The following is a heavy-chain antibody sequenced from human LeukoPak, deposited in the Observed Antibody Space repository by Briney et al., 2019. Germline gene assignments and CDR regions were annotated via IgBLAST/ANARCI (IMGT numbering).Heavy chain of an antibody. D-gene: IGHD3-3*01. CDR2: INPNSGGT. Sequence: ASVKVSCKASGYTFTGYYMHWVRQAPGQGLEWMGWINPNSGGTNYAQKFQGRVTMTRDTSISTAYMELSSLRSEDTAVYYCARANGDFWSGSDYWFDPWGQGTLVTVSS. CDR1: GYTFTGYY. CDR3: ARANGDFWSGSDYWFDP. V-gene: IGHV1-2*02. J-gene: IGHJ5*02.